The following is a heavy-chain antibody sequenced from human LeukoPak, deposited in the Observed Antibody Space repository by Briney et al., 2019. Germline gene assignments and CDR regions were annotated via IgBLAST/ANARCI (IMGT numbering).Heavy chain of an antibody. J-gene: IGHJ6*02. V-gene: IGHV4-59*08. Sequence: SETLSLTCTVSGASISSYYWSWIRQPPGKGLEWIAFMYYSGSTNYNPSLKSRVTISVDTSKNQFSLKLSSVTAADTAVYYCARRGGNSAYGLDVWGQGTTVTVSS. CDR2: MYYSGST. D-gene: IGHD4-23*01. CDR1: GASISSYY. CDR3: ARRGGNSAYGLDV.